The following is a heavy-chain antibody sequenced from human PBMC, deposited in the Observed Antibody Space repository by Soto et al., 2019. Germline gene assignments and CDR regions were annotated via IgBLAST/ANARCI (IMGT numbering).Heavy chain of an antibody. CDR1: GFTFSSYG. Sequence: QVQLVESGGGVVQPGRSLRLSCAASGFTFSSYGMHWVRQAPGKGLEWVAVISYDGSNKYYADSVKGRFTISRDNSKNTLYLQMNSLRAEDTAVYYCAKDSLPLYPGYVFDYWGQGTLVTVSS. J-gene: IGHJ4*02. CDR2: ISYDGSNK. V-gene: IGHV3-30*18. CDR3: AKDSLPLYPGYVFDY. D-gene: IGHD5-12*01.